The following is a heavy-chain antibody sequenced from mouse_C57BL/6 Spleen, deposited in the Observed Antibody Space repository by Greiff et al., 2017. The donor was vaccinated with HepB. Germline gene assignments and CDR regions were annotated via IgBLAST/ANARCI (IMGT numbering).Heavy chain of an antibody. J-gene: IGHJ4*01. CDR3: ARKEGSSGYDAMDY. Sequence: QVQLQQSGPELVKPGASVKISCKASGHSFTSYYIHWVKQRPGQGLEWIGWIYPGSGNTKYNEKFKGKATLTADTSSSTAYMQLSSLTSEDSAVYCCARKEGSSGYDAMDYWGQGTSVTVSS. CDR2: IYPGSGNT. D-gene: IGHD3-2*02. V-gene: IGHV1-66*01. CDR1: GHSFTSYY.